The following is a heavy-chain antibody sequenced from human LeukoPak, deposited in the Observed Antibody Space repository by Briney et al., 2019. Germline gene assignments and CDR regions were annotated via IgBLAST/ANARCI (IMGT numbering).Heavy chain of an antibody. J-gene: IGHJ6*02. CDR3: ARERYDSRWYTFGS. CDR2: ISYDGSSK. V-gene: IGHV3-30-3*01. Sequence: GGSLRLSCAASGFTFSSYAMHWVRQAPGKGLEWVAVISYDGSSKYFADSVKGRFTISRDNSKNTLYLLMNSLRAEDTAVYYCARERYDSRWYTFGSWGQGTTVTVSS. D-gene: IGHD3-22*01. CDR1: GFTFSSYA.